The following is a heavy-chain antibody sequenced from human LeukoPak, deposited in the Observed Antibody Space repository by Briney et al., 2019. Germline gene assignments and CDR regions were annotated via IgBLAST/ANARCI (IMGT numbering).Heavy chain of an antibody. CDR3: AKNRESYFDL. D-gene: IGHD3-16*02. J-gene: IGHJ2*01. Sequence: PSETLSLTCAVSGGSISGRYWSWIRQPPGKGLEWIGYIYYDGTTHYNPSLKSRVTISVDMSENQFSLKLNSVTAADTAVYYCAKNRESYFDLWGRGTLVTVSS. CDR2: IYYDGTT. CDR1: GGSISGRY. V-gene: IGHV4-59*11.